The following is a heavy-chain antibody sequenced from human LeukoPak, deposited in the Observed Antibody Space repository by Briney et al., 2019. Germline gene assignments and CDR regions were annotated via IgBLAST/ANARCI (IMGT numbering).Heavy chain of an antibody. CDR1: GGSFSGYY. CDR2: INHSGST. J-gene: IGHJ5*02. CDR3: AKAYTVTTRDWFDH. V-gene: IGHV4-34*01. Sequence: PSETLSLTCAVYGGSFSGYYWSWIRQPPGKGLEWIGEINHSGSTNYNPSLKSRVTISVDTSKNQFSLKLSSVTAADTAVYYCAKAYTVTTRDWFDHWGQGTLVTVSS. D-gene: IGHD4-11*01.